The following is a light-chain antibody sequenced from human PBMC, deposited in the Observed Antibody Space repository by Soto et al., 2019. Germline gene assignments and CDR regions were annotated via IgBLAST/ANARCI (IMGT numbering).Light chain of an antibody. CDR3: AAWDDSLSDCWV. Sequence: QAVVTQPPSASGTPGQRVTISCSGSSSNIGSNYVYWYQQLPGTAPKLLIYRNNQRPSGVPDRFSGSKSGTSASLAISGLRSEDEADYYCAAWDDSLSDCWVFGGGTKLTVL. V-gene: IGLV1-47*01. J-gene: IGLJ3*02. CDR1: SSNIGSNY. CDR2: RNN.